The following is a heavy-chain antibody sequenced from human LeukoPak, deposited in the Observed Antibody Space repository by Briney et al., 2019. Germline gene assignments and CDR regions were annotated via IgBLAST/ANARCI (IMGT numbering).Heavy chain of an antibody. CDR1: GGSFSGYY. V-gene: IGHV4-34*01. CDR2: INHSGST. Sequence: SETLSPTCAVYGGSFSGYYWSWIRQPPGKGLEWIGEINHSGSTNYNPSLKSRVTISVDTSKNQFSLKLSSVTAADTAVYYCARGRHYYDSSGYYYGWFDPWGQGTLVTVSS. D-gene: IGHD3-22*01. CDR3: ARGRHYYDSSGYYYGWFDP. J-gene: IGHJ5*02.